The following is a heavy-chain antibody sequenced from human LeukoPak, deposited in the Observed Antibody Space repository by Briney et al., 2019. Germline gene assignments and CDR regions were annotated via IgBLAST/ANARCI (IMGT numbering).Heavy chain of an antibody. J-gene: IGHJ4*02. V-gene: IGHV3-23*01. CDR1: GFTFSTYA. CDR2: FSGSGGGT. D-gene: IGHD2-2*01. Sequence: GGSLRLSCEASGFTFSTYAMSWVRQAPGKGLEWVSSFSGSGGGTYYADSVKGRFTISRDNSKNTLYLQMNSLRAEDTAVYYXXXXXPWGSSTSPADYWGQGTLVTVSS. CDR3: XXXXPWGSSTSPADY.